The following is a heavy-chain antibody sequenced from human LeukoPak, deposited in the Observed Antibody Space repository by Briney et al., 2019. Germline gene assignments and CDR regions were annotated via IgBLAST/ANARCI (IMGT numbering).Heavy chain of an antibody. CDR2: ISSASNTI. J-gene: IGHJ5*02. Sequence: ETLSLTCAVSGYSISSGYYWGWVRQAPGKGLEWVSYISSASNTIYYADSVKGRFTISRDNAKNSLYLQMNSLRAEDTAMYYCARDGWFGDYNWFDPWGQGTLVTVSS. CDR1: GYSISSGYY. D-gene: IGHD3-10*01. CDR3: ARDGWFGDYNWFDP. V-gene: IGHV3-48*01.